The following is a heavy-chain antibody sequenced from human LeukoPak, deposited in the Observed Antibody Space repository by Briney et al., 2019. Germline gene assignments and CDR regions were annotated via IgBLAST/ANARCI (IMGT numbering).Heavy chain of an antibody. CDR2: IYYSGST. Sequence: SETLSLTCAVYGGSFSGYYWSWIRQPAGKGLEWIGSIYYSGSTYYNPSLKSRVTISVDTSKNQFSLKLSSVTAADTAVYYCARVVGATYYYYYYYMDVWGKGTTVTVSS. CDR3: ARVVGATYYYYYYYMDV. J-gene: IGHJ6*03. CDR1: GGSFSGYY. V-gene: IGHV4-59*10. D-gene: IGHD1-26*01.